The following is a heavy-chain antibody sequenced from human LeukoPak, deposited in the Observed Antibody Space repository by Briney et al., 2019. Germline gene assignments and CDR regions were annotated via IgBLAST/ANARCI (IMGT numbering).Heavy chain of an antibody. CDR1: GGSISSYY. D-gene: IGHD6-19*01. J-gene: IGHJ4*02. V-gene: IGHV4-59*01. CDR2: IYYSGST. CDR3: ARDRTIGSGWYDY. Sequence: PETLSLTCTVSGGSISSYYWSWIRQPPGKGLEWIGYIYYSGSTNYNPSLKSRVTISVDTSKNQFSLKLSSVTAVDTAVYYCARDRTIGSGWYDYWGQGTLVTVSS.